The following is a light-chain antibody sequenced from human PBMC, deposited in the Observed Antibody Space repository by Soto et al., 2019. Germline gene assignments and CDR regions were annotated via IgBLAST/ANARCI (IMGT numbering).Light chain of an antibody. CDR1: SSVFGGYNY. V-gene: IGLV2-14*01. Sequence: QSALTQPASVSGSPGQSIAISCTGTSSVFGGYNYVSWYQQHPGKAPKLMIYDVSNRPSGVSNRFSGSKSGNTASLTISWLQAEDEADYYCSSYTSSSTYVFGTGTKVTVL. J-gene: IGLJ1*01. CDR2: DVS. CDR3: SSYTSSSTYV.